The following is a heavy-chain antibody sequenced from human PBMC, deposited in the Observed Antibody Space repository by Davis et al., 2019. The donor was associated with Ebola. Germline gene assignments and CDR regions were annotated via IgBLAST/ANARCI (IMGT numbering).Heavy chain of an antibody. V-gene: IGHV3-21*01. J-gene: IGHJ4*02. Sequence: GGFLRLSCAASGFTFSSYSMNWVRQAPGKGLEWVASISSRSSSIYYADSVKGRFTISRDNAKNSLYLQMNSLRAEDTAVYSCASQGYDYIWGSYRDFDYWGQGTLVTVSS. CDR2: ISSRSSSI. CDR3: ASQGYDYIWGSYRDFDY. CDR1: GFTFSSYS. D-gene: IGHD3-16*02.